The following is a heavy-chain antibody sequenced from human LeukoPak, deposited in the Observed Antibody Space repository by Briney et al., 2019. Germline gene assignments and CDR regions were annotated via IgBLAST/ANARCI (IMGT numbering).Heavy chain of an antibody. CDR1: GFTFSSYD. CDR2: IGTAGDT. D-gene: IGHD6-19*01. Sequence: TGGSLRLSCAASGFTFSSYDMHWVRQATGKGLEWVSAIGTAGDTYYADSVKGRFTISRDNAKNSLYLQMNSLRAEDTAVYYCAREGQWLVLGYFDYWGQGTLVTVSS. CDR3: AREGQWLVLGYFDY. V-gene: IGHV3-13*01. J-gene: IGHJ4*02.